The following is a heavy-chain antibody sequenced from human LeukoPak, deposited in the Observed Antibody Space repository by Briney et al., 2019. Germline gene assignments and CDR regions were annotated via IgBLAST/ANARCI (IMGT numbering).Heavy chain of an antibody. V-gene: IGHV3-23*01. CDR3: AKEGRIALAAYDY. CDR2: ISGSGGST. Sequence: GGSLRLSCAASGFTFSTFAMNWVRQVPGKGLEWLSAISGSGGSTYYAGSVRGRFTISRDNSKNTLYLQMNSLRAEDTAVYYCAKEGRIALAAYDYWGQGSLVTVSS. D-gene: IGHD6-19*01. J-gene: IGHJ4*02. CDR1: GFTFSTFA.